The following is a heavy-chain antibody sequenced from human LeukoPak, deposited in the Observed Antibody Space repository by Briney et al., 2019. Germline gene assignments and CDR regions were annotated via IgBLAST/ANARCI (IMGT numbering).Heavy chain of an antibody. V-gene: IGHV3-30-3*01. Sequence: PGRSLRLSCEASGFTFTNYPMFWVRLAPAKGLEWVSSISYDGSKQNYTDSVKGRFTISRDNSKNMLFLQMNSLGPEDTAVYYCARGVHALGYWGQGTRVIVSS. CDR2: ISYDGSKQ. CDR1: GFTFTNYP. D-gene: IGHD2-2*01. CDR3: ARGVHALGY. J-gene: IGHJ4*02.